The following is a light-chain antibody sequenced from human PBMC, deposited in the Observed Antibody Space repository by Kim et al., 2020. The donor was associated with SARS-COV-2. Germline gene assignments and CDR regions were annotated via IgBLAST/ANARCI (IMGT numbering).Light chain of an antibody. J-gene: IGLJ3*02. CDR2: RNN. Sequence: PGQRVTISCSGSRSNIGSNYVYWYQKIPGTAPKLLIYRNNQRPSGVPDRFSGSKSGTSASLAISGLRSEDEADYYCAAWDDSLSGVFGGGTQLTVL. CDR3: AAWDDSLSGV. V-gene: IGLV1-47*01. CDR1: RSNIGSNY.